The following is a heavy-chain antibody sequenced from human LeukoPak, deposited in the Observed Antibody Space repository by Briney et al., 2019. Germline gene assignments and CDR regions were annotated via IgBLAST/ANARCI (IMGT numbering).Heavy chain of an antibody. CDR2: IYPGDSDT. CDR1: GYSFTSYW. D-gene: IGHD2-21*02. J-gene: IGHJ3*02. Sequence: GESLKISCKGSGYSFTSYWIGWVRQMPGKGLEWMEIIYPGDSDTRYSPSFQGQVTISADKSISTAYLQWSSLKASDTAMYYCAKVHCGGDCIPDAFDIWGQGTMVTVSS. V-gene: IGHV5-51*01. CDR3: AKVHCGGDCIPDAFDI.